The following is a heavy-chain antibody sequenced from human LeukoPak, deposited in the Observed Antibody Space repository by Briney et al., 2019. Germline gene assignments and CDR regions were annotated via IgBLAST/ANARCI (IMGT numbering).Heavy chain of an antibody. D-gene: IGHD1-26*01. CDR1: GFTFSSYS. CDR3: ARDRTREWELLSPPDY. Sequence: GGSLRLSCAASGFTFSSYSMNWVRQAPGKGLEWVSSISSSSSYIYYADSVKGRFTISRDNAKNSLYLQMNSLRAEDTAVYYCARDRTREWELLSPPDYSGQGTLVTVSS. CDR2: ISSSSSYI. V-gene: IGHV3-21*01. J-gene: IGHJ4*02.